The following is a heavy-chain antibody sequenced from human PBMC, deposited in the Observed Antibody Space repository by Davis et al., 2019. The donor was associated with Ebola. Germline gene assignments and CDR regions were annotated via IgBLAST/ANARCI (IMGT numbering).Heavy chain of an antibody. J-gene: IGHJ6*02. D-gene: IGHD2-21*01. CDR2: INHSGST. V-gene: IGHV4-39*07. CDR1: GGSVSSGSYY. Sequence: SETLSLTCTVSGGSVSSGSYYWSWIRQPPGKGLEWIGEINHSGSTNYNPSLKSRVTISVDTSKNQFSLKLSSVTAADTAVYYCARAAYSYGMDVWGQGTTVTVSS. CDR3: ARAAYSYGMDV.